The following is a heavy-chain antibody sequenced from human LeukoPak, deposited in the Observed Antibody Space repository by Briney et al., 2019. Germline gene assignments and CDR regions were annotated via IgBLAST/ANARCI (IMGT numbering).Heavy chain of an antibody. J-gene: IGHJ3*02. D-gene: IGHD6-13*01. V-gene: IGHV3-23*01. Sequence: HPGGSLRLSCAASGFTFSSYVMSWVRQAPGKGLEWVSAISGSGGSTYYADSVKGGFTISRDNSKNTLYLQMNSLRAEDTAVYYCAKGYSSSCYAFDIWGQGTMVTVSS. CDR1: GFTFSSYV. CDR3: AKGYSSSCYAFDI. CDR2: ISGSGGST.